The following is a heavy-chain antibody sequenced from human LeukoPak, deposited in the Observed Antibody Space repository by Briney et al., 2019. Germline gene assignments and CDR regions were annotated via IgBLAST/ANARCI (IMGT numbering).Heavy chain of an antibody. J-gene: IGHJ6*02. V-gene: IGHV3-30-3*01. Sequence: PGGSLRLSCAASGFTFSSYAMHWVRQAPGKGLEWVAVISYDGSNKYYADSVKGRFTISRDNSKNTLYLQMNSLRAEDTAMFYCARVLLCSGGSCYGIGYYYYGMDVWGQGTTVTVSS. CDR3: ARVLLCSGGSCYGIGYYYYGMDV. CDR1: GFTFSSYA. CDR2: ISYDGSNK. D-gene: IGHD2-15*01.